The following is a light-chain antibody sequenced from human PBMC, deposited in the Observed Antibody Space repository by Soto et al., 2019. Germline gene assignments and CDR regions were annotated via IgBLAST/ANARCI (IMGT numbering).Light chain of an antibody. V-gene: IGKV3-15*01. J-gene: IGKJ1*01. CDR1: QSFSSN. CDR2: VAS. CDR3: QQYGSSQWT. Sequence: EIVMTQSPATLSVSPGERATLSCRASQSFSSNLGFCHQKPGQAPSLLIFVASSISTFIPSRFSGSGSGTEFTLTIVSLQSDDFAVYYCQQYGSSQWTFGQGTKVDIK.